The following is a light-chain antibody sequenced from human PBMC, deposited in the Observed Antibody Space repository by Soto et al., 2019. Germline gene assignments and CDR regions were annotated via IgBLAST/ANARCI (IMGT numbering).Light chain of an antibody. CDR1: SSDVGGYNY. CDR3: NSYTSSRTHYV. CDR2: EVS. V-gene: IGLV2-14*01. Sequence: QSALTQPASVSGSPGQSITISCTGTSSDVGGYNYVSWYQQHPGKAPKLIIFEVSNRPSGVSNRFSGSKSGNTASLTISGLQAEDEADYYCNSYTSSRTHYVFGTGTKVTVL. J-gene: IGLJ1*01.